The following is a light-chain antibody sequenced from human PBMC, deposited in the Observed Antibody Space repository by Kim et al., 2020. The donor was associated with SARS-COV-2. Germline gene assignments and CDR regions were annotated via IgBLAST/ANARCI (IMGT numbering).Light chain of an antibody. CDR1: SSDVGGYNY. V-gene: IGLV2-14*03. CDR2: DVS. J-gene: IGLJ2*01. Sequence: QFALTQPASVSGSPGQSITISCTGTSSDVGGYNYVSWYQQHPGKAPKVMIFDVSNRPSGVSNRFSGSKSGNTASLTISGLQAEDEADYYCSSYTSSSTLVFGGGTQLTVL. CDR3: SSYTSSSTLV.